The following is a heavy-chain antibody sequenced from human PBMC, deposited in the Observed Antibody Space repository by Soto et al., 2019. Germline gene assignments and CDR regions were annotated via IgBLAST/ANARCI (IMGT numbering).Heavy chain of an antibody. V-gene: IGHV3-72*01. CDR3: VAMTHPEY. CDR1: GFTFSDPY. Sequence: EVQLVESGGGLVQPGGSLRLSCAASGFTFSDPYMDWVRQAPGKGLEWVGRTRNKANKYTTQYAASVRGRFTISRDESRNSRYLQMNSLKTEDTAMYFCVAMTHPEYWGQGILVTVSS. CDR2: TRNKANKYTT. D-gene: IGHD2-21*02. J-gene: IGHJ4*02.